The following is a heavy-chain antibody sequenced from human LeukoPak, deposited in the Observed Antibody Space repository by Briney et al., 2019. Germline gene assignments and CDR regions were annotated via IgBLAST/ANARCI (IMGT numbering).Heavy chain of an antibody. CDR2: ISAYNGNT. Sequence: ASVKVSCKASGYTFTSYGISWVRQAPGQGLEWMGWISAYNGNTNYAQKLQGRVTMTTDTSTSTAYMELRSLRSDDTAVYYCARQRITMVRGVRFDYWGQGTLVTVSS. D-gene: IGHD3-10*01. J-gene: IGHJ4*02. V-gene: IGHV1-18*01. CDR3: ARQRITMVRGVRFDY. CDR1: GYTFTSYG.